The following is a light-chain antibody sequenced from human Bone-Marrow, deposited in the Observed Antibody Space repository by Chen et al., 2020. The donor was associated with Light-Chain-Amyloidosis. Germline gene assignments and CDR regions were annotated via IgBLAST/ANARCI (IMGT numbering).Light chain of an antibody. J-gene: IGLJ1*01. CDR1: SLRSYY. Sequence: SSALTQDPAVSVALGQTVRITCQGDSLRSYYASWYQQKPGQAPVLVIYGKNNRPSGIPDRFSGSSSGNTASLTITGAQAEDEADYYCNSRDSSGNHVFGTGTKVTFL. CDR2: GKN. V-gene: IGLV3-19*01. CDR3: NSRDSSGNHV.